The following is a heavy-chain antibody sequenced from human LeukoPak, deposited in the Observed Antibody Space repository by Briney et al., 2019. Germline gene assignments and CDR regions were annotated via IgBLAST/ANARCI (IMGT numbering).Heavy chain of an antibody. CDR1: GFTVSTSY. J-gene: IGHJ4*02. D-gene: IGHD3-10*01. CDR3: ARWFGSGSYYGY. V-gene: IGHV3-53*03. Sequence: GGSLGLSCVASGFTVSTSYMTWVRQAPGKGLEWVSVLYSGGTTYYADSVKGRFTISRDNSKNTLYLQMNNLRVEDTAVYYCARWFGSGSYYGYWGQGTLVTVSS. CDR2: LYSGGTT.